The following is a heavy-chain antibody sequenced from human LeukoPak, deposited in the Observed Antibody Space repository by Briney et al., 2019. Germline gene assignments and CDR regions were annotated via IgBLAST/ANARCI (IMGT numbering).Heavy chain of an antibody. V-gene: IGHV3-15*01. J-gene: IGHJ4*02. CDR1: GFTFSNAW. CDR2: IKSKTDGGTT. Sequence: GGSLRLSCAASGFTFSNAWVSWVRQAPGKGLEWVGRIKSKTDGGTTDYAAAVKGRFTISRDDSKNTLYLQMNSLKTEDTAVYYCTASITMVRGVIINPHYFDYWGQGTLVTVSS. CDR3: TASITMVRGVIINPHYFDY. D-gene: IGHD3-10*01.